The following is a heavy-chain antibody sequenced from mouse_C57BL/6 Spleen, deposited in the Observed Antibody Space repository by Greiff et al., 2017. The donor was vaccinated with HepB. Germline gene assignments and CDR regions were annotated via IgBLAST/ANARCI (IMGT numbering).Heavy chain of an antibody. Sequence: VQLVESGAELARPGASVKLSCKASGYTFTSYGISWVKQRTGQGLEWIGEIYPRSGNTNYNEKFKGKATLTADKSSSTAYMELRSLTSDDSAVYFCARVEGDYYGSSLYYYAMDYWGQGTSVTVSS. V-gene: IGHV1-81*01. J-gene: IGHJ4*01. CDR1: GYTFTSYG. CDR3: ARVEGDYYGSSLYYYAMDY. D-gene: IGHD1-1*01. CDR2: IYPRSGNT.